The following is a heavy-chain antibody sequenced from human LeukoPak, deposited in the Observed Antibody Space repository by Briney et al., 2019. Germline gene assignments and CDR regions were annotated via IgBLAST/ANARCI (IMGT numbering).Heavy chain of an antibody. D-gene: IGHD2-21*01. CDR2: IKPEGSEK. J-gene: IGHJ4*02. CDR1: GFTFSSYW. CDR3: VRIAGGGGDFDY. V-gene: IGHV3-7*01. Sequence: GGSLRLSCAASGFTFSSYWMPWVRQAPGKGLQWVANIKPEGSEKYYVDSVKGRFTISRDNAKNSQYLQMNSLRAEDTAWYYCVRIAGGGGDFDYCGQGTLVTVSS.